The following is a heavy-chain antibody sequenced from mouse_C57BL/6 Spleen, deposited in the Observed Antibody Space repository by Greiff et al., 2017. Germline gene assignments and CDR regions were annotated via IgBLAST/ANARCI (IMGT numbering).Heavy chain of an antibody. CDR3: ARGVSSAWFAY. V-gene: IGHV1-18*01. J-gene: IGHJ3*01. CDR2: INPNNGGT. D-gene: IGHD1-1*01. CDR1: GYTFTDYN. Sequence: EVKLVESGPELVKPGASVKIPCKASGYTFTDYNMDWVKQSHGKSLEWIGDINPNNGGTIYNQKFKGKATLTVDKSSSTAYMELRSLTSEDTAVYYCARGVSSAWFAYWGQGTLATVSA.